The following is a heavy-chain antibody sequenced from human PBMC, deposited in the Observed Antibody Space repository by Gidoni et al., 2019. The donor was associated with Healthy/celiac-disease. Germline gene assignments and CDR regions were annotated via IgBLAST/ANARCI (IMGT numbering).Heavy chain of an antibody. D-gene: IGHD2-15*01. Sequence: QVQLQQCGAVLLKPSATLSLTGAVYGWSFSGYYWVWIRQPPGKGLEWIGESNHSGSTNYNPSLKSRVTISVDTSKNQFSLKLSSVTAADTAVYYCARLGYCSGGSCYAADYWGQGTLVTVSS. CDR1: GWSFSGYY. CDR3: ARLGYCSGGSCYAADY. V-gene: IGHV4-34*01. J-gene: IGHJ4*02. CDR2: SNHSGST.